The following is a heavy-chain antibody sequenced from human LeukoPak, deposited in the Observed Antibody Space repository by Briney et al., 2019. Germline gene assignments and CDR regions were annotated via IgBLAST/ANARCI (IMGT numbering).Heavy chain of an antibody. J-gene: IGHJ4*02. CDR2: ISSRGSYI. V-gene: IGHV3-21*01. D-gene: IGHD3-10*01. Sequence: PGGSLRLSCAASGFTVSSNYMSWVRQAPGKGLQWVSSISSRGSYIYYADSVKGRFTISRDNAKNSLYLQMNSLRAEDTAVYYCAGGSGRYSGLMGYWGQGTLVTVSS. CDR3: AGGSGRYSGLMGY. CDR1: GFTVSSNY.